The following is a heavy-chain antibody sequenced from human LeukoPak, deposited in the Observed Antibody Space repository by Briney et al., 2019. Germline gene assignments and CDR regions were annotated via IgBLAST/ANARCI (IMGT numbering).Heavy chain of an antibody. J-gene: IGHJ4*02. V-gene: IGHV3-30*04. Sequence: PGRSLRLSCAASGFTFSSYAMHWVRQAPGKGLEWVAVISYDGSNKYYADSVKGRFTISRDNSKNTLYLQMNSLRAEGTAVYYCARSLGYCSSTSCPPGYWGQGTLVTVSS. D-gene: IGHD2-2*01. CDR1: GFTFSSYA. CDR2: ISYDGSNK. CDR3: ARSLGYCSSTSCPPGY.